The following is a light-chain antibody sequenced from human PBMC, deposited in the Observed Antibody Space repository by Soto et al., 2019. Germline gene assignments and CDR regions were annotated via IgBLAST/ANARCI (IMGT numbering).Light chain of an antibody. CDR3: QQYKSGRT. Sequence: DIQMTQSPSTLSASVGDRITITCRASQSISSWLAWYQQKPGKAPKLLIYKASSLESGVPSRFSGSGSGTEFTLTISSLQPDDFATYYCQQYKSGRTFGQGTKVDIK. CDR1: QSISSW. J-gene: IGKJ1*01. CDR2: KAS. V-gene: IGKV1-5*03.